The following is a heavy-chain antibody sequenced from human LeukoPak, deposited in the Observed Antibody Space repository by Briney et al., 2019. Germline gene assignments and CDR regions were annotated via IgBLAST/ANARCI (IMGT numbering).Heavy chain of an antibody. D-gene: IGHD3-22*01. Sequence: ASVTVSCKASGYTFSSYGVSWVRQAPGQGLEWMGWISAYNGKTNCAQKFQDRLTMTTDTSTSTAYMELRNLRSDDTAVYYCAREGDRESTGYYYSSIDYWGQGALVTVSS. V-gene: IGHV1-18*01. J-gene: IGHJ4*02. CDR2: ISAYNGKT. CDR1: GYTFSSYG. CDR3: AREGDRESTGYYYSSIDY.